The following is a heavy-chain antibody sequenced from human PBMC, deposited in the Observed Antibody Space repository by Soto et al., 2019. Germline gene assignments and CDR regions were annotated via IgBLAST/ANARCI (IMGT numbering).Heavy chain of an antibody. V-gene: IGHV4-34*01. CDR3: ARVGQLENWFDP. CDR2: INHSGST. CDR1: GGSFSGYY. J-gene: IGHJ5*02. D-gene: IGHD6-13*01. Sequence: QVQLQQWGAGLLKPSETLSLTCAVYGGSFSGYYWSWIRQPPGKGLEWIGEINHSGSTNYNPSLKSRVTISVDTSKNQFSPKLSSVTAADTAVYYCARVGQLENWFDPWGQGTLVTVSS.